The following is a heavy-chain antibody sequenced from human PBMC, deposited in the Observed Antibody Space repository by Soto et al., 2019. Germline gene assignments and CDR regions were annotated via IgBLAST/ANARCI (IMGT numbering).Heavy chain of an antibody. D-gene: IGHD3-16*01. Sequence: QVQLQESGPGLVKPSETLSLTCTVSGGSVSSGNYYWSWIRQPPGKGLEWIGYAHDRGVTNYNPSLKSRVTITVDTSRNQFSLKLTSVTAADTAVYYCARGLTMGELPSHFSHWGQGTLVTVSS. CDR2: AHDRGVT. CDR3: ARGLTMGELPSHFSH. V-gene: IGHV4-61*01. J-gene: IGHJ4*02. CDR1: GGSVSSGNYY.